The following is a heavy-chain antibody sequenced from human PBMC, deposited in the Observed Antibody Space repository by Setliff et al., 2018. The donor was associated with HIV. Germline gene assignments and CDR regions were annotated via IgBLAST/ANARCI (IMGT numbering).Heavy chain of an antibody. D-gene: IGHD2-2*03. Sequence: PGESLKISCKGSGYSFTNYWIGWVRQMPGKGLEWMGIIYPGDSDTRYSPSFQGQVTISADKSISTAYLQWSSLKASDTAMYYCARHGYCSGTSCSEYYYYYGMDVWGQGTTVTVFS. CDR3: ARHGYCSGTSCSEYYYYYGMDV. J-gene: IGHJ6*02. CDR1: GYSFTNYW. V-gene: IGHV5-51*01. CDR2: IYPGDSDT.